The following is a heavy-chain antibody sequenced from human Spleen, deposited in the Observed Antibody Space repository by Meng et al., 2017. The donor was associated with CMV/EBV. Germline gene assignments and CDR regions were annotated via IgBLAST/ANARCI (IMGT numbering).Heavy chain of an antibody. V-gene: IGHV3-20*04. CDR3: ARRGYCSSTSCYLGYYYGMDV. D-gene: IGHD2-2*01. J-gene: IGHJ6*02. CDR1: GFTFSNYN. Sequence: GESLKISCAASGFTFSNYNMNWVRQAPGKGLEWVSGINWNGGSTGYADSVKGRFTISRDNAKNSLYLQMNSLRAEDTALYYCARRGYCSSTSCYLGYYYGMDVWGQGTTVTVSS. CDR2: INWNGGST.